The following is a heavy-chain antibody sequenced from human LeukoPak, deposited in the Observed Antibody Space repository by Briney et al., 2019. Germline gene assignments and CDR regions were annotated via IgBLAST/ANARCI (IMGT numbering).Heavy chain of an antibody. CDR1: GFIFSSYA. V-gene: IGHV3-23*01. J-gene: IGHJ4*02. Sequence: GGSLTLSCAASGFIFSSYAMSWVREAPARGLEWVSSLRGNGDTFYADSVKGRFTLSRDESRNTVYLHLNELRLEDTAVYYCAKASWVSTADAVLWGQGTVVTVSS. CDR3: AKASWVSTADAVL. D-gene: IGHD3-16*01. CDR2: LRGNGDT.